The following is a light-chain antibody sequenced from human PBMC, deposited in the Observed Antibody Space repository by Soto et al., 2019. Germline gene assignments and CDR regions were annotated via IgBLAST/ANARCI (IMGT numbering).Light chain of an antibody. V-gene: IGKV3-20*01. CDR1: QSVSSSF. Sequence: EIVLTQSPGTLSLSPGERATLSCMASQSVSSSFLAWYQQRPGQAPRLLIFGASYRATGIPDRFSGSGSGTDFTLTISRLEPEDFAVYYCQHYGDSPPEYTFGPGTNVDSK. CDR3: QHYGDSPPEYT. J-gene: IGKJ3*01. CDR2: GAS.